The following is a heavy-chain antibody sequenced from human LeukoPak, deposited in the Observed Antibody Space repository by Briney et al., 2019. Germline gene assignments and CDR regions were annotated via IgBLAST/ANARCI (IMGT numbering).Heavy chain of an antibody. Sequence: PSETLSLTCTVSGGSISSYYWSWIRQPPGKGPEWIGYIYYSGSTNYNPSLKSRVTISVDTSKNQFSLKLSSVTAADTAVYYCAREAPSGAPPAYGMDVWGQGTTVTVSS. V-gene: IGHV4-59*01. CDR2: IYYSGST. J-gene: IGHJ6*02. D-gene: IGHD1-26*01. CDR3: AREAPSGAPPAYGMDV. CDR1: GGSISSYY.